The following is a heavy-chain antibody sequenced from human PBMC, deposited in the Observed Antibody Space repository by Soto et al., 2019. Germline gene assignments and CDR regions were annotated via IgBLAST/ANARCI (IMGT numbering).Heavy chain of an antibody. J-gene: IGHJ6*02. CDR3: ADGSGSYGRYYYYYGMDV. D-gene: IGHD3-10*01. Sequence: QVQLVQSGAEVKKPGSSVKVSFKASGGTFSSYAISWVRQAPGQGLEWMGGIIPIFGTANYAQKFQGRVTITADESTSTAYMELSSLRSEDTAVYYCADGSGSYGRYYYYYGMDVWGQGTTVTVSS. CDR1: GGTFSSYA. CDR2: IIPIFGTA. V-gene: IGHV1-69*01.